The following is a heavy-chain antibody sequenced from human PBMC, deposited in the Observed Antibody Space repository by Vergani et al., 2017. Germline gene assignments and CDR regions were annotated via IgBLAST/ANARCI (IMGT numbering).Heavy chain of an antibody. CDR2: INHSGST. CDR1: GGSFSGYY. J-gene: IGHJ4*02. V-gene: IGHV4-34*01. D-gene: IGHD1-26*01. Sequence: QVQLQQWGAGLLKPSETLSLTCAVYGGSFSGYYWSWIRQPPGKGLEWIGEINHSGSTNYNPSLKSRVTISVDTSKNQFSLKLTSVTAADTAVYYCARGPGSYSFDFDYWGQGTLVTVSS. CDR3: ARGPGSYSFDFDY.